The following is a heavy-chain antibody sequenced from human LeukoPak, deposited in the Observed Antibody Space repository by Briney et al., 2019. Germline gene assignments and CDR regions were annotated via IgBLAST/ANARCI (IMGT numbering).Heavy chain of an antibody. CDR1: GGTFSSYA. CDR2: IIPIFGTA. CDR3: ASRRFDSSGHYYRYYFDY. Sequence: SVKVSCKASGGTFSSYAISWVRQAPGQGLEWMGGIIPIFGTANYAQKFQGRVTITADESTSTAYMELSSLRSEDTAVYYCASRRFDSSGHYYRYYFDYWGQGTLVTVSS. J-gene: IGHJ4*02. V-gene: IGHV1-69*13. D-gene: IGHD3-22*01.